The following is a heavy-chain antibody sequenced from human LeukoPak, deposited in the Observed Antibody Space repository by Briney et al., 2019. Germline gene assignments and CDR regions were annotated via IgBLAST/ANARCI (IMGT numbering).Heavy chain of an antibody. Sequence: PGGSLRLSCAASGFTVSSNYMSWVRQAPGKGLEWVSVIYSGGSTYYADSVKGRFTISRDNSKNTLYLQMNSLRAEDTAVYYYARDYSGFFDYWGQGTLVTVSS. D-gene: IGHD1-26*01. CDR3: ARDYSGFFDY. CDR1: GFTVSSNY. J-gene: IGHJ4*02. CDR2: IYSGGST. V-gene: IGHV3-53*01.